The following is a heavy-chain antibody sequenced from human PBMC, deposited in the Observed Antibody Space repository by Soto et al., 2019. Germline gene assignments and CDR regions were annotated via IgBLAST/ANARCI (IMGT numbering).Heavy chain of an antibody. CDR3: ASIVGARHYYFDY. Sequence: EVQLVESGGGLIQPGGSLRLSCAASGFTVSSNYMSWVRQAPGKGLEWVSVIYSGGSTYYADSVKGRFTISRDNSKNTLYLQMNSLRAEDTAVYYCASIVGARHYYFDYWGQGTLVTVSS. J-gene: IGHJ4*02. D-gene: IGHD1-26*01. CDR2: IYSGGST. CDR1: GFTVSSNY. V-gene: IGHV3-53*01.